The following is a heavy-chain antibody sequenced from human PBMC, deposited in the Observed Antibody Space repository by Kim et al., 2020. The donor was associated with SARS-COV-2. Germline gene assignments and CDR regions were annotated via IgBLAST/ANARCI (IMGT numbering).Heavy chain of an antibody. V-gene: IGHV4-34*01. CDR1: GGSFSDSY. D-gene: IGHD2-21*01. CDR3: ARSRREVIDL. Sequence: SETLSLTCSVYGGSFSDSYWSWIRQSPGQGLEWIGEIGHHGNTNYNPSLRSRFTISVDTSKNQISLKRASVTAADTAVYYCARSRREVIDLWGQGTLVIVSS. J-gene: IGHJ5*02. CDR2: IGHHGNT.